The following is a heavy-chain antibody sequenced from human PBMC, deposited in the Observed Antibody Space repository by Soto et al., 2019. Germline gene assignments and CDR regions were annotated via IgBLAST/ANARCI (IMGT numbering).Heavy chain of an antibody. CDR1: GGTFSSYA. J-gene: IGHJ6*02. CDR3: ARAIITIFGVVIIGYYGMDV. Sequence: QVQLVQSGAEVKKPGSSVKVSCKASGGTFSSYAISWVRQAPGQGLEWMGGIIPIFGTANYAQKFQGRVTITADESTSTAYMELSSLSSEDTAVYYCARAIITIFGVVIIGYYGMDVWGQGTTVTVSS. CDR2: IIPIFGTA. D-gene: IGHD3-3*01. V-gene: IGHV1-69*12.